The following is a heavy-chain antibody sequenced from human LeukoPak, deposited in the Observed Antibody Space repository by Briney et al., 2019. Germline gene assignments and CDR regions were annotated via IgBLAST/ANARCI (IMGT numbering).Heavy chain of an antibody. CDR2: ISNDNSYI. V-gene: IGHV3-21*01. CDR3: ARGRRWNLFPFGS. J-gene: IGHJ1*01. CDR1: GFSFSRHS. Sequence: PGGSLRLSCTGFGFSFSRHSMNWVRQAPGKGLEWVASISNDNSYIYYGDSMKGRFTISRDNARNSVYLQMNSLRADDTAVYFCARGRRWNLFPFGSWGQGTLLTVSS. D-gene: IGHD1-1*01.